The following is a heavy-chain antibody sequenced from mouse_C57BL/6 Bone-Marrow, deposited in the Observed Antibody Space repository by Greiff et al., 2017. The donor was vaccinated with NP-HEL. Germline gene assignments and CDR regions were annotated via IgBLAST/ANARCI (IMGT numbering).Heavy chain of an antibody. J-gene: IGHJ4*01. CDR2: IRSKSNNYAT. CDR1: GFSFNTYA. D-gene: IGHD2-3*01. Sequence: EVQVVESGGGLVQPKGSLKLSCAASGFSFNTYAMNWVRQAPGKGLEWVARIRSKSNNYATYYADSVKDRFTISRDDSESMLYLQMNNLKTEDTTMYYCGRRVYDGYPLYAMDYWGQGTSVTVSS. CDR3: GRRVYDGYPLYAMDY. V-gene: IGHV10-1*01.